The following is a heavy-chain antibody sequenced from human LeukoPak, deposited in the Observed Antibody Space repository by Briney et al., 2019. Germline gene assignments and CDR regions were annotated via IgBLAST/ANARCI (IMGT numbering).Heavy chain of an antibody. CDR2: ISSSSDTI. CDR3: ARVVQEYYDSSGSDAFDI. V-gene: IGHV3-48*02. D-gene: IGHD3-22*01. CDR1: GFTFSSYS. J-gene: IGHJ3*02. Sequence: PGGSLRLSCAASGFTFSSYSMNWVRQAPGKGLEWVSYISSSSDTIYYADSVKGRFTISRDNAKRSLYLQMNSLRDEDTAVYYCARVVQEYYDSSGSDAFDIWGQGTMVTVSS.